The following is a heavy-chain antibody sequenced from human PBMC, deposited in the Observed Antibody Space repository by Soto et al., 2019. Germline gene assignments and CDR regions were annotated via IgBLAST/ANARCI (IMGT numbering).Heavy chain of an antibody. CDR1: GGSISSGDYY. V-gene: IGHV4-30-4*01. D-gene: IGHD2-15*01. CDR3: ARGNCSGGSCYSGGRGSAAFDI. CDR2: IYYSGST. Sequence: QVQLQESGPGLVKPTQTLSLTCTVSGGSISSGDYYWSWIRQPPGKGLEWIGYIYYSGSTYYNPSLRSRVTISVDTPKNQFSLKLSSVTAADTAVYYCARGNCSGGSCYSGGRGSAAFDIWGQGTMVTVSS. J-gene: IGHJ3*02.